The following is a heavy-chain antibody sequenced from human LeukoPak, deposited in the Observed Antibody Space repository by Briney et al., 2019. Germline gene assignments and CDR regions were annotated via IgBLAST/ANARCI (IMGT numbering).Heavy chain of an antibody. V-gene: IGHV1-2*02. CDR3: ARDRHGDYLPGY. D-gene: IGHD4-17*01. J-gene: IGHJ4*02. Sequence: ASVKVSCKASGYTFTGYYIHWVRQAPGQGPEWMGWINTNSGGTNYGQKFQGRVTMTRDTSISTAYMELSRLRSDDTAVYYCARDRHGDYLPGYWGQGTLVTVSS. CDR2: INTNSGGT. CDR1: GYTFTGYY.